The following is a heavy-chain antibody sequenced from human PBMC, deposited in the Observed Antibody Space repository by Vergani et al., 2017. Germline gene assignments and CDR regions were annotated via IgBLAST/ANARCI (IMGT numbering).Heavy chain of an antibody. V-gene: IGHV1-18*04. CDR3: ARDPDIVVVPAAPYYYYYYGMDV. CDR2: ISAYNGNT. D-gene: IGHD2-2*01. Sequence: QVQLVQSGAEVKKPGASVKVSCKASGYTFTSYGISWVRQAPGQGLEWMGCISAYNGNTNYAQKLQGRVTMTTDTSTSTAYMGLRSLRSDDTAVYYCARDPDIVVVPAAPYYYYYYGMDVWGQGTTVTVSS. J-gene: IGHJ6*02. CDR1: GYTFTSYG.